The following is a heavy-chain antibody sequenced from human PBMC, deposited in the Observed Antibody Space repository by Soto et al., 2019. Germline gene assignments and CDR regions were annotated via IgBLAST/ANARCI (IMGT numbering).Heavy chain of an antibody. J-gene: IGHJ4*02. CDR3: AKYFVAGPVDY. Sequence: GVSLRLSCAASDFDVSGNYISWVRQSPGKGLEWVSMIHVDGRTYYGDSVRGRFIVSRDDSENTVYLQMNSLRAEDTAVYYCAKYFVAGPVDYWGQGTLVTVSS. CDR2: IHVDGRT. D-gene: IGHD6-19*01. V-gene: IGHV3-53*01. CDR1: DFDVSGNY.